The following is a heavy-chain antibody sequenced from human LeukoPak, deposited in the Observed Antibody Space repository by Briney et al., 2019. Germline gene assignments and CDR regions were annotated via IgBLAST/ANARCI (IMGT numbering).Heavy chain of an antibody. D-gene: IGHD3-16*01. CDR1: GFTFSSYA. Sequence: GRSLRLSCAASGFTFSSYAMHWVRQAPGKGLEWVAVISYDGSNKYYADSVKGRFTISRDNFKNTLYLQMNSLRAEDTAVYYCARGEGGVVGYFFDYWGQGTLVTVSS. J-gene: IGHJ4*02. CDR2: ISYDGSNK. V-gene: IGHV3-30*04. CDR3: ARGEGGVVGYFFDY.